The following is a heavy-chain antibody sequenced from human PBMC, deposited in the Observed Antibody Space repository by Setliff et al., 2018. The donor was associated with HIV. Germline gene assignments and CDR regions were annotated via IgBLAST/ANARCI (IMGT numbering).Heavy chain of an antibody. D-gene: IGHD6-13*01. CDR1: GFTFEDYG. J-gene: IGHJ6*02. CDR2: INWNGGST. CDR3: ARDCRVGWVFTYGMDV. V-gene: IGHV3-20*04. Sequence: PGGSLRLSCAVSGFTFEDYGMSWVRQAPGKGLEWVSGINWNGGSTGYVDSVKGRFTISRDNSKNTLFLQMNSLRPEDTAVYYCARDCRVGWVFTYGMDVWGQGTLVTVS.